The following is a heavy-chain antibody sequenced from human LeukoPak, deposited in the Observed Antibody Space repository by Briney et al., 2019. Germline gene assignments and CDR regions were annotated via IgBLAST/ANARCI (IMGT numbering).Heavy chain of an antibody. Sequence: GGPLRLSCAASGFIFSNYAMSWVRQVPGRGLEWVSTISSRGDSTYVADSVKGRFTISRDNSKNSLYLQINTVRAEDTAVYYCVKGPRPDITVAHTVENWGQGTLVTVSS. CDR1: GFIFSNYA. CDR2: ISSRGDST. V-gene: IGHV3-23*01. D-gene: IGHD6-19*01. CDR3: VKGPRPDITVAHTVEN. J-gene: IGHJ4*02.